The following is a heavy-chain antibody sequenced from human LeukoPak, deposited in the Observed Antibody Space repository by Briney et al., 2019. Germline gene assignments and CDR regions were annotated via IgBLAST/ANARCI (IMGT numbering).Heavy chain of an antibody. Sequence: PGGSLRLSCAASGFTFSSYGIHWVRQAPGKGLEWVAFIRYDGSNKHYADSVKGRFTISRDNSKNTLYLQMNSLRAEDTAVYYCAKETGGSSSDGGWFDPWGQGTLVTVSS. CDR2: IRYDGSNK. J-gene: IGHJ5*02. CDR3: AKETGGSSSDGGWFDP. CDR1: GFTFSSYG. V-gene: IGHV3-30*02. D-gene: IGHD6-6*01.